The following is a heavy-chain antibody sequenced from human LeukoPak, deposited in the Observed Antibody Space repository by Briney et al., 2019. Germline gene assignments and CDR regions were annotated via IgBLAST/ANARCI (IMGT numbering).Heavy chain of an antibody. J-gene: IGHJ4*02. CDR2: ISSSGSTI. V-gene: IGHV3-11*04. CDR1: GVTFSDYY. D-gene: IGHD2-2*01. Sequence: GGSLRLSCAASGVTFSDYYMSWIRQAPGKGVEWVSYISSSGSTIYYADSVKGRFTISRDNAKNSLYLQMNSLRAEDTAVYYCTKDRPEAYFDYWGQGTLVTVSS. CDR3: TKDRPEAYFDY.